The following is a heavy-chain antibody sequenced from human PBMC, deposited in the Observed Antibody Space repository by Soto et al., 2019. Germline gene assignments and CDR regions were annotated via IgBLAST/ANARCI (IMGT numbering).Heavy chain of an antibody. J-gene: IGHJ6*02. CDR2: ISAYNGNT. Sequence: QVQLVQSGAEVKKPGASVKVSCKASGYTFTSYGISWVRQAPGQGLEWMGWISAYNGNTNYAQKLQGRVTMTTDTSTSTAYMELRSLRSDDTAVYYCARNSPYGSGSYYHTYPRYYYYGMDVWGQGTTVTVSS. CDR1: GYTFTSYG. V-gene: IGHV1-18*01. CDR3: ARNSPYGSGSYYHTYPRYYYYGMDV. D-gene: IGHD3-10*01.